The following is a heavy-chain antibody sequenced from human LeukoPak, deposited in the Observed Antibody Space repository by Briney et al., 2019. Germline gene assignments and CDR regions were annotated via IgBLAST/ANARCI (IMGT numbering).Heavy chain of an antibody. J-gene: IGHJ4*02. CDR2: ISHDGSSK. CDR1: GFTFSSYA. D-gene: IGHD3-22*01. V-gene: IGHV3-30-3*01. Sequence: PGGSLRLSCAASGFTFSSYALHWVRQAPDKGLEWLAVISHDGSSKYYADSVKGRFTISRDNTKNTLYLQMNSLRTDDTALYYCARTETRNYYDSSGYSDYWGQGTLVTVSS. CDR3: ARTETRNYYDSSGYSDY.